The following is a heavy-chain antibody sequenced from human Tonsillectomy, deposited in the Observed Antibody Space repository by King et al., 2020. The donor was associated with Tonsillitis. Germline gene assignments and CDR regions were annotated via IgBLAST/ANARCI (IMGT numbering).Heavy chain of an antibody. CDR1: GYNFANHW. CDR2: INPSDSYS. J-gene: IGHJ6*03. Sequence: EVQLVQSGAEVKKPGESLRISCKGSGYNFANHWISWVRQMPGEGLEWIGRINPSDSYSNYSPSFEGHVTISVDKAISTAYLQWSSLKASDTAMYYCARLGYCSSTGCYSYYYYMDVWGKGTTVTVSS. V-gene: IGHV5-10-1*03. CDR3: ARLGYCSSTGCYSYYYYMDV. D-gene: IGHD2-2*01.